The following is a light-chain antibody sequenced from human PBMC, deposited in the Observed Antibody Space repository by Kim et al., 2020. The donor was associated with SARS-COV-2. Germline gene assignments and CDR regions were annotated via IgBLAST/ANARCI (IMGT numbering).Light chain of an antibody. J-gene: IGLJ3*02. CDR1: NIGGKG. Sequence: PGGTASITCEENNIGGKGVHWYQQEAGQAPVLVIRYDSDRPSGIPKRFSGSNSGNTATLTISGVEDGDEADYYCQVWNSDNDDRGVFGGGTKLTVL. CDR2: YDS. V-gene: IGLV3-21*01. CDR3: QVWNSDNDDRGV.